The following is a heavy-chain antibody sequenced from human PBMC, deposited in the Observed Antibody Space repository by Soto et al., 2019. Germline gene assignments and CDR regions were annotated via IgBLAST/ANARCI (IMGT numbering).Heavy chain of an antibody. J-gene: IGHJ6*02. D-gene: IGHD6-6*01. CDR2: IDWDDDK. V-gene: IGHV2-70*01. Sequence: SGPTLVNPTQTLTLTCTFSGFSLSTGGMCVSWIRQPPGKALEWLALIDWDDDKYYSTSLKTRLTISKDTSKNQVVLTMTNMDPVETATYYCARIYGAVAARRRYYYYGMDVWGQGTTVTVSS. CDR1: GFSLSTGGMC. CDR3: ARIYGAVAARRRYYYYGMDV.